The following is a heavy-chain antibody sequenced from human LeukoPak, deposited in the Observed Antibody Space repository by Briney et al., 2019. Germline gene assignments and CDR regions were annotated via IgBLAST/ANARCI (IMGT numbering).Heavy chain of an antibody. CDR2: ISGSGGST. Sequence: GGSLRLSWAASGFTFGSYAMSWVRQAPGKGLEWVSAISGSGGSTYYADSVKGRFTISRDNSKNTLYLQMNSLRAEDTAVYYCAKGGSVVRGVYNWFDPWGQGTLVTVSS. CDR3: AKGGSVVRGVYNWFDP. D-gene: IGHD3-10*01. CDR1: GFTFGSYA. J-gene: IGHJ5*02. V-gene: IGHV3-23*01.